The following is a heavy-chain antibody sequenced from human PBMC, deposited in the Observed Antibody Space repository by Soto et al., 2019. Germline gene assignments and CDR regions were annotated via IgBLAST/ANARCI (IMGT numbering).Heavy chain of an antibody. J-gene: IGHJ4*01. V-gene: IGHV3-30*03. Sequence: GGSLRLSCAASGITFSNYGIHWVRQAPGRGLEWLAGIAYDARSKYYAESVRGRFTISRDNARNTVYLQMNSLRGEDTAVYYCARPGTAAVGTSRSEHFNSWGQGALVTVSS. D-gene: IGHD6-25*01. CDR2: IAYDARSK. CDR3: ARPGTAAVGTSRSEHFNS. CDR1: GITFSNYG.